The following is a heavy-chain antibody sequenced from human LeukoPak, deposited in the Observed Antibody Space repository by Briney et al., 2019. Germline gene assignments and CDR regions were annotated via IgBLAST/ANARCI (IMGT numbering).Heavy chain of an antibody. CDR2: IKQDGSDK. Sequence: GGSLRLSCAASGFTFSSYWMSWVRQAPGKGLEWVANIKQDGSDKYYVDSVKGRFTISRDNAKNSLYLQTNSLRAEDTAVYYCARDTGERSSEVSWFDPWGQGTLVTVSS. CDR3: ARDTGERSSEVSWFDP. J-gene: IGHJ5*02. D-gene: IGHD3-10*01. CDR1: GFTFSSYW. V-gene: IGHV3-7*01.